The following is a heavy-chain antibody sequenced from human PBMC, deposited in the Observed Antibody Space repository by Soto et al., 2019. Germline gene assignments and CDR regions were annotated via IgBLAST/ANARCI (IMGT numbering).Heavy chain of an antibody. Sequence: QVQLVDSGGGMVQPGTSLRLSCAASGFIFSNHAMHWVRQAPGKGLEWVAGIAYDGSSQYYADSVRGRFTISRDNSRNTLYLQRSSLRVEDPAVYYCVGELSSRRLDYWGQGTLVTVSS. CDR3: VGELSSRRLDY. D-gene: IGHD3-16*02. CDR1: GFIFSNHA. J-gene: IGHJ4*02. V-gene: IGHV3-30-3*01. CDR2: IAYDGSSQ.